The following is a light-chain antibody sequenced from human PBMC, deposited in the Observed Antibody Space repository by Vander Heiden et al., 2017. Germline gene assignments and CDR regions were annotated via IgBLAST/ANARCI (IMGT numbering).Light chain of an antibody. Sequence: SALTQPASVSGSPGQSITISCTGTSSDLCGYNCVSWYQQHAGKAPKLMIYEGSNRPAGVANRFSGSKSGNTASLTISGLQAEDEADYYGSTYTSSSTLVFGTGTKVTVL. CDR1: SSDLCGYNC. J-gene: IGLJ1*01. V-gene: IGLV2-14*01. CDR2: EGS. CDR3: STYTSSSTLV.